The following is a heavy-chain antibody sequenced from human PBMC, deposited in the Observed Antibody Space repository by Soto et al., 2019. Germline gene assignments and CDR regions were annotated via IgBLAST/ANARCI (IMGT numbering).Heavy chain of an antibody. V-gene: IGHV5-51*01. J-gene: IGHJ4*02. CDR2: IKPGTSDI. Sequence: GESLKISCKGVGYKFGSAWIGWVRQMPGKGLEWMGIIKPGTSDIRYSPSCRGHVTISADEAVSTAYLQWSSLKASDTAMYYCARRLPRICLSRGQGTLGTRSS. CDR1: GYKFGSAW. CDR3: ARRLPRICLS.